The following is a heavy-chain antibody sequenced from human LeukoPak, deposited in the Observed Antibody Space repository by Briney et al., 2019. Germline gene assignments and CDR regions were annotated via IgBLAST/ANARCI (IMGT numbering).Heavy chain of an antibody. CDR3: ARAPRGKIGTYYMDL. Sequence: TSSETLSLTCTVSGGSISSGSYYWSWIRQPAGKGLEWIGRIYTSGSTNYNPSLKSRVTISVDTSKNQFSLKLSSVTAADTAVYYCARAPRGKIGTYYMDLWGKGTTVTISS. D-gene: IGHD1-1*01. CDR2: IYTSGST. V-gene: IGHV4-61*02. CDR1: GGSISSGSYY. J-gene: IGHJ6*03.